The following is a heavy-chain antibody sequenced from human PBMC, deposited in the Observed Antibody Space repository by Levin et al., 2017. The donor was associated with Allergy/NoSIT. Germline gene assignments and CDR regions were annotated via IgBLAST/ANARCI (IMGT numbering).Heavy chain of an antibody. CDR2: IYYSGIA. Sequence: SETLSLTCTVSGGSISSSLYYWGWIRQPPGTGLEYIGSIYYSGIAYSSPSLKSRVSISIDTSKNQFSLRLTSVTAADTALYYCARGGFTLGGAFDSWGQGTQVTVSS. V-gene: IGHV4-39*07. CDR1: GGSISSSLYY. D-gene: IGHD3-10*01. CDR3: ARGGFTLGGAFDS. J-gene: IGHJ4*02.